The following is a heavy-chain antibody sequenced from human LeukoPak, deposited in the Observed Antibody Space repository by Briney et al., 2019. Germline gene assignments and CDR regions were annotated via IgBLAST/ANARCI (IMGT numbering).Heavy chain of an antibody. Sequence: PGRSLRLSCAASGFTFSSYAMHWVRQAPGKGLEWVAVISYDGSNKYYADSVKGRFTISRDNSKNTLYLQMNSLRAEDTAVYYCAREIAACPDGSGFDYWGQGTLVTVSS. CDR3: AREIAACPDGSGFDY. D-gene: IGHD6-6*01. J-gene: IGHJ4*02. CDR1: GFTFSSYA. CDR2: ISYDGSNK. V-gene: IGHV3-30*04.